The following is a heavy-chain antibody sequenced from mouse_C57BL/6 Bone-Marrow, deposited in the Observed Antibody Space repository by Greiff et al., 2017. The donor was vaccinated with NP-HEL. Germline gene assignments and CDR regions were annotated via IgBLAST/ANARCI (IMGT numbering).Heavy chain of an antibody. Sequence: VQLKESGGGLVKPGGSLKLSCAASGFTFNDYGMHWVRQAPEKGLEWVAYISSGSSTIYYADTVKGRFTISRDNATNTLFLQMTSLRSEDTAMYYCARLSNFYFDYWGQGTTLTVSS. J-gene: IGHJ2*01. CDR2: ISSGSSTI. D-gene: IGHD4-1*01. V-gene: IGHV5-17*01. CDR3: ARLSNFYFDY. CDR1: GFTFNDYG.